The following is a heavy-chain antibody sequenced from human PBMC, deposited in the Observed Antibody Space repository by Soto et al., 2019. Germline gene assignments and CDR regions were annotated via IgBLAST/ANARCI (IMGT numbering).Heavy chain of an antibody. CDR2: INHSGST. D-gene: IGHD3-10*01. V-gene: IGHV4-34*01. CDR1: GGSFSGYY. CDR3: ARNQYYYGSGPPGP. J-gene: IGHJ5*02. Sequence: QVQLQQWGAGLLKPSETLSLTCAVYGGSFSGYYWSWIRQPPGKGLEWIGEINHSGSTNYNPSLKSRVTISVYTSKNQVAPKLSSVPAADTAVYYCARNQYYYGSGPPGPWGQGTLVTVSS.